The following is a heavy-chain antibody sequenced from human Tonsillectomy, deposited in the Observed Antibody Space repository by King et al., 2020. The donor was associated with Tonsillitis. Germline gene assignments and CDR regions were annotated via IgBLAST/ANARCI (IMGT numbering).Heavy chain of an antibody. J-gene: IGHJ4*01. CDR1: GGSSSNVNYY. CDR3: SXSXXXXXXCXXY. CDR2: IYYSGNT. V-gene: IGHV4-39*07. Sequence: QLQESGPGLVKPSETLSLTCTVSGGSSSNVNYYWGWIRQSPGKGLEWIGNIYYSGNTYXXPSXKSXVTXXVDTSKNQFSLKLCSMTAADXGVSFCSXSXXXXXXCXXYWGXXXLVTVXS. D-gene: IGHD2-15*01.